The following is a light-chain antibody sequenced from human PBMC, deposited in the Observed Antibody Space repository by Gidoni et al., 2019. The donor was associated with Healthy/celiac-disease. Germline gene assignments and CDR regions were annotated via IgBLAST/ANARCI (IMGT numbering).Light chain of an antibody. J-gene: IGKJ4*01. CDR3: QQSYSTPLT. Sequence: DIQMTQSPSSLSASVGDRVTITCRASQSISSYLNWYQQKPGKAPKLLIYAASSLQSGVPSRFSGSGSGTDFTVTISSLQPEDFATYYCQQSYSTPLTFXGGTKVEIK. CDR2: AAS. V-gene: IGKV1-39*01. CDR1: QSISSY.